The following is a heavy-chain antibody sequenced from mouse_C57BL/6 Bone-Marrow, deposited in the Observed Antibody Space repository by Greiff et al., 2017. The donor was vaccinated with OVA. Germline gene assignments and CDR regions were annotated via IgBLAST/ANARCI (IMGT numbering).Heavy chain of an antibody. V-gene: IGHV5-17*01. CDR3: ATSYYYGSSYAWFAY. D-gene: IGHD1-1*01. CDR2: ISSGSSTI. J-gene: IGHJ3*01. CDR1: GFTFSDYG. Sequence: EVMLVESGGGLVKPGGSLKLSCAASGFTFSDYGMHWVRQAPEKGLEWVAYISSGSSTIYYADTVKGRFTISRDNAKNTLFLQMTSLRSEDTAMYYCATSYYYGSSYAWFAYWGQGTLVTVSA.